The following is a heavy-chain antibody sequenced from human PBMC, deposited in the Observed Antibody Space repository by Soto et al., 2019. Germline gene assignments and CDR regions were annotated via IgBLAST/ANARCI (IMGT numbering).Heavy chain of an antibody. V-gene: IGHV3-23*01. CDR2: ILVGGST. Sequence: GGSLRLSCAASGFTCSSYDMSWVRQAPGKGLGWVSTILVGGSTHYPDSVKGRFTISRDNSKNTVFLQMNSLTAGDTAVYYCAKATATGGGAFDICGQGTMVTVS. D-gene: IGHD2-8*02. J-gene: IGHJ3*02. CDR1: GFTCSSYD. CDR3: AKATATGGGAFDI.